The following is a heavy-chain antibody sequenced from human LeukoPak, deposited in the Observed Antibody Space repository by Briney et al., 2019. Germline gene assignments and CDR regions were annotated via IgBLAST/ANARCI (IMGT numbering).Heavy chain of an antibody. D-gene: IGHD3-10*01. J-gene: IGHJ3*02. CDR1: GGSISSSSYY. CDR2: IYYSGST. V-gene: IGHV4-39*07. Sequence: SETLSLTCTVSGGSISSSSYYWGWIRQPPGKGLEWIGSIYYSGSTYYNPSLKSRITISVDTSKNQFSLKLSSVTAADTAVYYCARAGRALVRGVINAFDIWGPGTMVTVSS. CDR3: ARAGRALVRGVINAFDI.